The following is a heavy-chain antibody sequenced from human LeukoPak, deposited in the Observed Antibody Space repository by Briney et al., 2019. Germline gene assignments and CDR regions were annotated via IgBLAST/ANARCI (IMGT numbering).Heavy chain of an antibody. CDR3: ARQKCTSASCLTKNAFDI. J-gene: IGHJ3*02. CDR2: IYTSGST. CDR1: GSISGYY. V-gene: IGHV4-4*09. D-gene: IGHD2-2*01. Sequence: SETLSLTCTVSGSISGYYWSWIRQPPGKGREWIGYIYTSGSTNYNPSLESRVTISVDTSKNQFSLDLSSVTAADTAVYYCARQKCTSASCLTKNAFDIWGQGTMVTVSS.